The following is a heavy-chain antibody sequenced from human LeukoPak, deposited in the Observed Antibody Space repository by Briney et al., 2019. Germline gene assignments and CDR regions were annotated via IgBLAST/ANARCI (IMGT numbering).Heavy chain of an antibody. V-gene: IGHV3-30*04. Sequence: GGSLRLSCAASGFTFSGYAMHWVRQAPGKGLEWVAVISNDGSNKYYADSVKGRFTISRDNSKNTLYLQMDGLRAEDTAVYYCAKKKQLGTGDAFDIWGQGTMVTVSS. CDR1: GFTFSGYA. J-gene: IGHJ3*02. D-gene: IGHD5-18*01. CDR3: AKKKQLGTGDAFDI. CDR2: ISNDGSNK.